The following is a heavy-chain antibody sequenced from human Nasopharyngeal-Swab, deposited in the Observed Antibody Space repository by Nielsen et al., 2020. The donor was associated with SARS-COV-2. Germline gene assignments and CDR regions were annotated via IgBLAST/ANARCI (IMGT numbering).Heavy chain of an antibody. J-gene: IGHJ4*02. V-gene: IGHV3-53*01. CDR3: ARTKVGVVAASDY. CDR2: IYSGGST. Sequence: WIRQPPGKGLEWVSVIYSGGSTYYADSVKGRFTISRDNSKNTLYLQMNSLRAEDTALYYCARTKVGVVAASDYWGQGTLVTVSS. D-gene: IGHD2-15*01.